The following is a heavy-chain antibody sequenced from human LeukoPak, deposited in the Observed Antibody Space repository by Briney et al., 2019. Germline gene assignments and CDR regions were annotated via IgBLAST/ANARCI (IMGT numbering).Heavy chain of an antibody. CDR3: AKGGAYYDSYLIDY. V-gene: IGHV3-30*02. CDR1: GFTFISYG. CDR2: IRYDGSNK. J-gene: IGHJ4*02. D-gene: IGHD3-22*01. Sequence: GGSLRLSCAASGFTFISYGMHWVRQAPGKGLEWVAFIRYDGSNKYYADSVKGRFTISIDNSKNTLYLQMNSLRTEDTAVYYCAKGGAYYDSYLIDYWGQGTLVTVSS.